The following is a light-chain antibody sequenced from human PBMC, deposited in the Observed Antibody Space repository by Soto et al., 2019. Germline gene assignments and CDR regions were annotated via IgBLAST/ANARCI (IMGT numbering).Light chain of an antibody. CDR2: DVN. CDR3: SAHGGTNPYV. Sequence: QCALTQPPSASGSPGQSVAISCTGTASDIGGYTFVSWYQQHPGKAPKLLIYDVNKRPSGVPDRFSGSKSGNTASLTVSGLQAEDEADYYCSAHGGTNPYVFGTGTKVTVL. J-gene: IGLJ1*01. CDR1: ASDIGGYTF. V-gene: IGLV2-8*01.